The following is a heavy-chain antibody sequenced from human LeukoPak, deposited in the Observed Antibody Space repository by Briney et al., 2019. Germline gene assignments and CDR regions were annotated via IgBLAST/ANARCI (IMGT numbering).Heavy chain of an antibody. Sequence: GESLKISCKGSGYSFTSYWIGWVRQMPGKGLEWMGIIYPADSDTRYSPSFQGQVTISADKSISTASLQWSSLNASDTAIYYCARQGLRYFDWLPDYWGQGTLVTVSS. V-gene: IGHV5-51*01. CDR2: IYPADSDT. D-gene: IGHD3-9*01. CDR1: GYSFTSYW. CDR3: ARQGLRYFDWLPDY. J-gene: IGHJ4*02.